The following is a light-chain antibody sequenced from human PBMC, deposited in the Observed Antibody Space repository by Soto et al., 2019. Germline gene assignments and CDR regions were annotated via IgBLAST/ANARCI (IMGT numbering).Light chain of an antibody. CDR2: GAS. Sequence: EIVLTQSPGTLSLSPGERATLSCRASQSIISNYLAWYQQRPGQAPRLLIYGASSRATGITDNFSGSGSGTDFTLTINRLDPEDFAVYYCQQHGTSVTFGGGTKVEIK. CDR3: QQHGTSVT. J-gene: IGKJ4*01. V-gene: IGKV3-20*01. CDR1: QSIISNY.